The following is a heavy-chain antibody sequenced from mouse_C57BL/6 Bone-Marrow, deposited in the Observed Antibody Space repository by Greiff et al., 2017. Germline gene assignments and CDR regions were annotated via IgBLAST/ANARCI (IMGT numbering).Heavy chain of an antibody. Sequence: VQLQQSGPELVKPGASVKISCKASGYAFSSSWMNWVKQRPGKGLEWIGRIYPGDGDTNYNGKFKGKATLTADKSSSTAYMQLSSLTSEDSAVXFCASWGWFSYWGQGTLVTVSA. D-gene: IGHD4-1*01. CDR2: IYPGDGDT. CDR3: ASWGWFSY. V-gene: IGHV1-82*01. J-gene: IGHJ3*01. CDR1: GYAFSSSW.